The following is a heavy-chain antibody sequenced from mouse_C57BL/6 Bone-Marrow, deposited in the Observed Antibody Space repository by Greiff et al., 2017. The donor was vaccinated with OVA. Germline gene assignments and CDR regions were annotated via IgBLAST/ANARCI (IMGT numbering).Heavy chain of an antibody. D-gene: IGHD1-1*01. V-gene: IGHV5-6*01. CDR3: ARLLRGG. CDR1: GFTFSSYG. Sequence: EVKLMESGGDLVKPGGSLKLSCAASGFTFSSYGMSWVRQTPDKRLEWVATISSGGSYTYYPDSVKGRFTTSRDNAKNTLYLQMSSLKSEDTAMYYCARLLRGGWGQGTTLTVSS. CDR2: ISSGGSYT. J-gene: IGHJ2*01.